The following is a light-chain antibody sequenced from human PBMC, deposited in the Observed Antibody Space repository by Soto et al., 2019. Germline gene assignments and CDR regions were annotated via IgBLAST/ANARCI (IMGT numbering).Light chain of an antibody. J-gene: IGLJ3*02. V-gene: IGLV2-14*03. Sequence: QSALTQPASVSGSPGESITISCTGTSSDVGGYNSVSWYQHHPGKAPKLILYDVSYRPSGISDRFSGSKSGNTASLTISGLQPEDEADYYCSSYGASSTLFGGGTKLTVL. CDR1: SSDVGGYNS. CDR3: SSYGASSTL. CDR2: DVS.